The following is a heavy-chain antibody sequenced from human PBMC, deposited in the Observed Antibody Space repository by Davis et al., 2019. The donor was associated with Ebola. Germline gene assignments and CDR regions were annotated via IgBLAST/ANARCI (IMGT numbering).Heavy chain of an antibody. D-gene: IGHD2-2*03. CDR2: IWYDGSK. Sequence: GESLKISCAASGFTFSSYGMHWVRQAPGKGLEWVAVIWYDGSKYYADSVKGRFTISRDNSKNTLYLQMNSLRAEDTAVYYCARDGYCSSTSCLSYNWFDPWGQGTLVTVSS. V-gene: IGHV3-33*01. J-gene: IGHJ5*02. CDR1: GFTFSSYG. CDR3: ARDGYCSSTSCLSYNWFDP.